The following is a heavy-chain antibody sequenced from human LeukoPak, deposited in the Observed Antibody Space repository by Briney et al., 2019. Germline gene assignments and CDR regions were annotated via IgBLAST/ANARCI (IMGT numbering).Heavy chain of an antibody. J-gene: IGHJ4*02. V-gene: IGHV1-18*01. D-gene: IGHD1-26*01. CDR2: ISAYNGNT. Sequence: ASVNVSCKASGYTFISYGISWVRQAPGQGLEWMGWISAYNGNTNYAQKLQGRVTMTRDTSTSTAYMELRSLRSDDTAVYYCARDFSSGWDLFDYWGQGTLVTVSS. CDR1: GYTFISYG. CDR3: ARDFSSGWDLFDY.